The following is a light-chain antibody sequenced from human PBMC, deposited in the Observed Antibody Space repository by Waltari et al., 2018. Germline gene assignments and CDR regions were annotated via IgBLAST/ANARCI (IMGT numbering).Light chain of an antibody. CDR3: LQYHSYSK. Sequence: IVMTQSPAPLSGSPGERATLSCRASQSIRTNLAWFQEKPGQAPRLLIYGASARATGVPARFSGSGSGTYFTLVISSLQSDDSATYYCLQYHSYSKFGQGTKLEIK. J-gene: IGKJ2*01. CDR2: GAS. V-gene: IGKV3-15*01. CDR1: QSIRTN.